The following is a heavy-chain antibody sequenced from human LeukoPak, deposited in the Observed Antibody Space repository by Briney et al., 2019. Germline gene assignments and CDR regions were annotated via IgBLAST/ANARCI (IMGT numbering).Heavy chain of an antibody. CDR2: ISSSSSYI. J-gene: IGHJ5*02. Sequence: AGGSLRLSCAASGFTFSSYSMNWVRQAPGKGPEWVSSISSSSSYIYYADSVKGRFTISRDNAKNSLYLQMNSLRAEDTAVYYCARGGDNSNNWFDPWGQGTLVTVSS. CDR1: GFTFSSYS. V-gene: IGHV3-21*01. CDR3: ARGGDNSNNWFDP. D-gene: IGHD3-10*01.